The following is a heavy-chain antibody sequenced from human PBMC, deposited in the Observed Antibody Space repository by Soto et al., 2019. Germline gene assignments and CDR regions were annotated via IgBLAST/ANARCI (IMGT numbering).Heavy chain of an antibody. CDR2: IYHSGST. CDR3: ARVPIYYDSSGYYQYGTFDI. Sequence: PSETLSLTCAVSGGSVNSAGYSWSWIRQPPGKGLEWIGYIYHSGSTYYNPSLKSRVTISLDRSNNHFSLKLSSVTAADTAVYYCARVPIYYDSSGYYQYGTFDIWGQGTMVTVSS. J-gene: IGHJ3*02. V-gene: IGHV4-30-2*01. CDR1: GGSVNSAGYS. D-gene: IGHD3-22*01.